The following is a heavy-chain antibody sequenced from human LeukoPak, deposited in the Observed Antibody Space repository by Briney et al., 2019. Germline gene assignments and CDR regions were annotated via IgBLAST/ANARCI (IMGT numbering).Heavy chain of an antibody. Sequence: TSETLSLTCSVSGGSISSSSYYWGWIRQPPGKGLERLGSVCYSRNTYFNPSLMSRVTISVDKLENQFSLKLSSVTAADTAVYYCARHIRVATGGRLSYFDYWGQGTLVTVSS. CDR1: GGSISSSSYY. V-gene: IGHV4-39*01. CDR2: VCYSRNT. CDR3: ARHIRVATGGRLSYFDY. J-gene: IGHJ4*02. D-gene: IGHD6-25*01.